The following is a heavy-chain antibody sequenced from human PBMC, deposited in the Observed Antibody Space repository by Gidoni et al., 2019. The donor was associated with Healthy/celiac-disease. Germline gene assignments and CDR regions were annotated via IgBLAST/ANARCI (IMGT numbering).Heavy chain of an antibody. CDR3: AALAPYRSSWYAAFDI. D-gene: IGHD6-13*01. V-gene: IGHV1-58*01. CDR1: GFNFTSPA. Sequence: QMQLGQSGPEVKKPGTSVKVSCKASGFNFTSPAVQWVRQARGQRLEWIGWIVVGSGNTNYAQKFQERVTITRDMSTSTAYMELSSLSSADTAVYYCAALAPYRSSWYAAFDIWGQGTMVTVSS. J-gene: IGHJ3*02. CDR2: IVVGSGNT.